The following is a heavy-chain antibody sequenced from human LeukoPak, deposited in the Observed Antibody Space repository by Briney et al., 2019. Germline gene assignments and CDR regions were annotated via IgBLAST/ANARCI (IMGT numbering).Heavy chain of an antibody. CDR2: INHSGST. V-gene: IGHV4-34*01. CDR3: ARCTYYYDSSGYYYGRYCYYYMDV. CDR1: GGSFSGYY. Sequence: SETLSLTRAVYGGSFSGYYWSWIRQPPGKGLEWIGEINHSGSTNYSPSLKSRVTISVDTSKNQFSLKLSSVTAADTAVYYCARCTYYYDSSGYYYGRYCYYYMDVWGKGTTVTVSS. D-gene: IGHD3-22*01. J-gene: IGHJ6*03.